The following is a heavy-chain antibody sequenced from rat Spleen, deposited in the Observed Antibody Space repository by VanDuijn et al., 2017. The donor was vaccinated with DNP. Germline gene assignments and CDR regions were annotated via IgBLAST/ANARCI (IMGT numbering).Heavy chain of an antibody. V-gene: IGHV5-58*01. Sequence: EVQLVETGGGLVQPGRSLKLSCVASGFTFTSYWMYWIRQAPGKGLEWVASINTDGGSTYYPDSVKGRFTISRDNAENTVYLQMNSLRSEDTATYYCLRAGLPVWYFDFWGPGTMVTVSS. CDR2: INTDGGST. J-gene: IGHJ1*01. CDR1: GFTFTSYW. CDR3: LRAGLPVWYFDF.